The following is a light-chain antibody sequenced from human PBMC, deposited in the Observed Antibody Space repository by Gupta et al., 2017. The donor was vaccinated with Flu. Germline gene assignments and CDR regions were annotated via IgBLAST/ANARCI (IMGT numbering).Light chain of an antibody. CDR2: RNN. Sequence: QSVLTQPPSASGTPGQRATISCSGSYSSIGSNTVNWYQQLPGRAPKRLIYRNNQRPSGVPDRFSGYQSGTSASLEIRGLQSEDEAEDYCSAWDDSLKGFVFGTGTKVIVL. J-gene: IGLJ1*01. CDR3: SAWDDSLKGFV. V-gene: IGLV1-44*01. CDR1: YSSIGSNT.